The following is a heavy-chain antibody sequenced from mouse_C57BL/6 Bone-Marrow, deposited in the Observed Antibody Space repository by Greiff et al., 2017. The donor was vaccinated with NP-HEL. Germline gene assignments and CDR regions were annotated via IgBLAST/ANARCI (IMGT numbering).Heavy chain of an antibody. CDR1: GFTFSSYT. V-gene: IGHV5-9*01. Sequence: EVKLMESGGGLVKPGGSLKLSCAASGFTFSSYTMSWVRQTPEKRLEWVAPISGGDGNTYYPDSVKGRFPISRVNAKNTLYQQRSSLRSEDTALYYCARQGYYGPGWYFDVWGTGTTVTVSS. CDR3: ARQGYYGPGWYFDV. D-gene: IGHD1-1*01. J-gene: IGHJ1*03. CDR2: ISGGDGNT.